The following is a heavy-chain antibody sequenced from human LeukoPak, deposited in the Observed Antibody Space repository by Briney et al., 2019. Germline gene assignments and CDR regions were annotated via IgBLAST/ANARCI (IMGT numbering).Heavy chain of an antibody. J-gene: IGHJ4*02. CDR2: ISPDSGVT. Sequence: SVKVSCKASGYTFTDYYIHWVRQAPGQGLECMGWISPDSGVTNYAQKFQGRVTMTRDTSISTAYKELSRLTSDDTAVYYCARVGKGYSQYYFDYWGQGTLVTVSS. D-gene: IGHD4-23*01. CDR1: GYTFTDYY. V-gene: IGHV1-2*02. CDR3: ARVGKGYSQYYFDY.